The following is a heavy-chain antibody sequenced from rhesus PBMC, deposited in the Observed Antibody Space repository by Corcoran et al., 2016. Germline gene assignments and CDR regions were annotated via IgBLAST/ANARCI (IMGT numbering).Heavy chain of an antibody. J-gene: IGHJ4*01. V-gene: IGHV4-147*01. CDR1: GASISSNY. Sequence: QVQLQESGPGLVKPSETLPLTCAVSGASISSNYWSWIRLPPGTGLEWIGYIYGGNGRNIVNPSTKRQGTSSKDKAKNQFSRKLSSVSAADTAVYYCARGHCSGIYCYGNYFDDWGQGVLVTVSS. CDR3: ARGHCSGIYCYGNYFDD. D-gene: IGHD2-27*01. CDR2: IYGGNGRN.